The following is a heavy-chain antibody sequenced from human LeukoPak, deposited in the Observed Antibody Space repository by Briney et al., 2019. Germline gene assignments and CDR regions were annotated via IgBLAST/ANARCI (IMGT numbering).Heavy chain of an antibody. Sequence: PSETLSLTCTVSGGSISSYYWSWIRQPPGKGLEWIGYIYYSGGTNYNPSLKSRVTISVDTSKNQFSLKLSSVTAADTAVYYCAREGDTAPFDYWGQGTLVTVSS. V-gene: IGHV4-59*01. CDR3: AREGDTAPFDY. CDR1: GGSISSYY. J-gene: IGHJ4*02. CDR2: IYYSGGT. D-gene: IGHD5-18*01.